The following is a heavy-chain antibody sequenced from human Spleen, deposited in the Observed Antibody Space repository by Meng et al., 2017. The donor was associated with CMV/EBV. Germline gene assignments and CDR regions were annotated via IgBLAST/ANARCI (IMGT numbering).Heavy chain of an antibody. D-gene: IGHD3-22*01. CDR2: VSSSNYI. V-gene: IGHV3-21*01. J-gene: IGHJ6*02. CDR3: ARGGDSSGYYYNYYYYGMDV. CDR1: GFTFSTYS. Sequence: GESLKISCAAPGFTFSTYSMNWVRQAPGKGLEWVSSVSSSNYIYYADSVRGRFTISRDNAKNSLNLQMNSLRAEDTAVYYCARGGDSSGYYYNYYYYGMDVWGRGTTVTVSS.